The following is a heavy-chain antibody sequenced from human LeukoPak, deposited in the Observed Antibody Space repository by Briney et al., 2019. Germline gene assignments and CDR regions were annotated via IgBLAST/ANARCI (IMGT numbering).Heavy chain of an antibody. Sequence: GGSLRLSCAASGFTFSSYAMSWVRQAPGKGLEWVSAISGSSGSTYYADSVKGRFTISRDNSKNTLYLQMNSLGAEDTAVYYCAKTYYDFWSGYPPFDYWGQGTLVTVSS. CDR2: ISGSSGST. CDR1: GFTFSSYA. V-gene: IGHV3-23*01. CDR3: AKTYYDFWSGYPPFDY. J-gene: IGHJ4*02. D-gene: IGHD3-3*01.